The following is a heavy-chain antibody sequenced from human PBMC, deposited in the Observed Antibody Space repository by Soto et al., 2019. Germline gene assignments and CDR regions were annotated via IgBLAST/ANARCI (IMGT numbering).Heavy chain of an antibody. Sequence: SVKVSCKASGGTFSSYTISWVRQAPGQGLEWMGRIIPILGIANYAQKFQGRVTITADKSTSTAYMELSSLRSEDTAVYYCAREEGPTYYYYYKDVWGKGTTVTVSS. CDR3: AREEGPTYYYYYKDV. J-gene: IGHJ6*03. V-gene: IGHV1-69*04. CDR1: GGTFSSYT. CDR2: IIPILGIA.